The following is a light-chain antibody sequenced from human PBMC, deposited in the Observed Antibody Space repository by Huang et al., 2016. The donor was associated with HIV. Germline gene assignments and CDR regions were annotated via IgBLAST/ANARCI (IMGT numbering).Light chain of an antibody. CDR1: MSGLNRDGMPC. CDR2: EVS. V-gene: IGKV2-29*02. CDR3: MQGIHPPT. Sequence: TPNHRPSIFCQSSMSGLNRDGMPCLCVSLQKPGQSPQIRSYEVSSQFSGVSNRFSGSGSGTDFTLKISRVEAEDVGIYYCMQGIHPPTFGQGTKVEVK. J-gene: IGKJ1*01.